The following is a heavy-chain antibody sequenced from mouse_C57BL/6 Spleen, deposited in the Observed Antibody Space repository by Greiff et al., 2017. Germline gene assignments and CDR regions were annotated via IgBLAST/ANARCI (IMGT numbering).Heavy chain of an antibody. V-gene: IGHV2-6*03. CDR3: ARSYDGYSSFDY. CDR1: GFSLTSYG. Sequence: QVQLKDSGPGLVAPSQSLSITCTVSGFSLTSYGVHWVRQPPGKGLEWLVVIWSDGSTTYNSALKSRLSISKDNSKSQVFLKMNCLQTDDTAMYYCARSYDGYSSFDYWGQGTTLTVSS. D-gene: IGHD2-3*01. J-gene: IGHJ2*01. CDR2: IWSDGST.